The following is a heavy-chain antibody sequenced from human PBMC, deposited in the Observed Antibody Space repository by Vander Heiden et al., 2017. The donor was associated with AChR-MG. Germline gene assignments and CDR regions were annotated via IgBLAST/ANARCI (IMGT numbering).Heavy chain of an antibody. J-gene: IGHJ4*02. CDR3: AKRNYDLSPY. D-gene: IGHD3-3*01. CDR1: GVTCGGYA. CDR2: ISGSGGST. V-gene: IGHV3-23*01. Sequence: EVQLWESGGGLVQPGGSLRLSCAASGVTCGGYAMSWVRQAPGKGLEWVSAISGSGGSTYYADSVKGRFTISRDNSKNTLYLQMNSLRAEDTAVYYCAKRNYDLSPYWGQGTLVTVSS.